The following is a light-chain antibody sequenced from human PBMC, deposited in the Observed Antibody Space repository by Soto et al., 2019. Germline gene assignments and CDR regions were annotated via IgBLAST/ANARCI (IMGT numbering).Light chain of an antibody. V-gene: IGKV3-20*01. CDR3: QHHGSSLSLT. Sequence: EIVLTQSPGTLSLSPGERATLSCRARQSVSSNYLAWYQQKPGQAPRLLIYAASSRATGIPDRFSGSGCGTDFTLTISRLELEDFAVYYCQHHGSSLSLTFGQGTRLEIK. CDR2: AAS. J-gene: IGKJ5*01. CDR1: QSVSSNY.